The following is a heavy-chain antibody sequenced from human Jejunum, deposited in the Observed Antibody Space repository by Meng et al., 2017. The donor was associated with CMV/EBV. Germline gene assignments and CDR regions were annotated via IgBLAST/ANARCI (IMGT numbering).Heavy chain of an antibody. CDR2: FRGVGGST. V-gene: IGHV3-23*01. CDR3: AKDGSRSSSWQWFDS. Sequence: ASGFRFKDYGMSWVRQAPGRGLEWVSGFRGVGGSTFYADSVEGRFSLSRDNSAVYLQMNSLRADDTAVYYCAKDGSRSSSWQWFDSWGQGTLVTVSS. D-gene: IGHD6-13*01. J-gene: IGHJ5*01. CDR1: GFRFKDYG.